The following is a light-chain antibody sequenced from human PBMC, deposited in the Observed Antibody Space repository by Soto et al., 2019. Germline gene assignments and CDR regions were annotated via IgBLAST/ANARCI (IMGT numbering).Light chain of an antibody. V-gene: IGKV3-20*01. CDR2: GAS. Sequence: EIVLTQFPGTLTLSPGERATLSCRASQSVSSNYLAWYQQKPGQAPRPLIYGASSRATGIPDRFSGSGAGTDFTLTISRLESEDFAVYYCQQYGSSTWTFGQGTKVDIK. CDR1: QSVSSNY. CDR3: QQYGSSTWT. J-gene: IGKJ1*01.